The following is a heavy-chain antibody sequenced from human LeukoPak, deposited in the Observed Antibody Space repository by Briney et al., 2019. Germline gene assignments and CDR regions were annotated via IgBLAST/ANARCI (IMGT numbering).Heavy chain of an antibody. Sequence: GGSLRLSCAASGFTYSSYWMHWVRQAPGKGLVWVSRINSDGRSTSYADSVKGRFTISRDNAKNTLYLQMNSLRAEDTAVYYCARDLLYSSSSVGPRNYYYYYMDVWGKGTTVTVSS. CDR2: INSDGRST. J-gene: IGHJ6*03. CDR1: GFTYSSYW. CDR3: ARDLLYSSSSVGPRNYYYYYMDV. D-gene: IGHD6-6*01. V-gene: IGHV3-74*01.